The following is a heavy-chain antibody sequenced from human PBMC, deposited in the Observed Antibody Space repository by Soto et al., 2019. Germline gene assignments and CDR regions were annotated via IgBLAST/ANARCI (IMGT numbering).Heavy chain of an antibody. CDR1: GYTFTSYS. V-gene: IGHV1-18*01. D-gene: IGHD5-18*01. Sequence: QVQLGQSGAEVKKPGASVKVSCKASGYTFTSYSISWVRQAPGQGLEWMGWISAYNANTYHARKLQGRVPMTTDTSTSTAYMALRSLRSDDTAVYYCARDVGYGLIDYWGPGPRVTVSS. CDR2: ISAYNANT. CDR3: ARDVGYGLIDY. J-gene: IGHJ4*02.